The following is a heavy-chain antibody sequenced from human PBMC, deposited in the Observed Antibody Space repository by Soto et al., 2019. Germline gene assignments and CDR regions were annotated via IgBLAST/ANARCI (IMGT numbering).Heavy chain of an antibody. Sequence: GGSLRLSCAASGFTFGSYAMSWVRQAPGKGLEWVSAISGSGGSTYYADSVKGRFTISRDNSKNTLYLQMNSLRAEDTAVYYCAKDPPLYYGSGSASDYWGQGTLVTVSS. J-gene: IGHJ4*02. CDR3: AKDPPLYYGSGSASDY. CDR1: GFTFGSYA. D-gene: IGHD3-10*01. CDR2: ISGSGGST. V-gene: IGHV3-23*01.